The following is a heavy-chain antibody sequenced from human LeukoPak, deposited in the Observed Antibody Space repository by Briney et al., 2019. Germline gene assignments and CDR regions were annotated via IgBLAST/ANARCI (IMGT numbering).Heavy chain of an antibody. J-gene: IGHJ4*02. V-gene: IGHV1-2*02. Sequence: ASVKVSCKCSGYTFTGYYIHLVRPAPGQGLGWVWLINPNSGGTNYAQKFQGSVTITRDTSMSTPYMELSRLGADDTAVYYCARDNGSGSYDYWGQGTLVTVSP. CDR3: ARDNGSGSYDY. CDR1: GYTFTGYY. CDR2: INPNSGGT. D-gene: IGHD3-10*01.